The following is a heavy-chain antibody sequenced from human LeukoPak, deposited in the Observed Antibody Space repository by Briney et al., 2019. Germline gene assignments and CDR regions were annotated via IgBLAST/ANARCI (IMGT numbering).Heavy chain of an antibody. Sequence: SQTLSLTCAISGDSVSSNSAAWNWIRQSPSRGLEWLGRTYYRSKWYNDYAVSVKSRVTINPDTSKNQFSLQLNSVTPEDTAVYHCARESEQWLVQGAFDYWGQGTLVTVSS. CDR2: TYYRSKWYN. CDR3: ARESEQWLVQGAFDY. J-gene: IGHJ4*02. D-gene: IGHD6-19*01. V-gene: IGHV6-1*01. CDR1: GDSVSSNSAA.